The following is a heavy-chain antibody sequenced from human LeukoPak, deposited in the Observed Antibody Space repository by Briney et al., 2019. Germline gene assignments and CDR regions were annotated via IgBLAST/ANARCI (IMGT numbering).Heavy chain of an antibody. CDR3: ARVWSPLCFGEFLPLDV. CDR2: IIPIFGTA. Sequence: SVKVSCKASGGTFSSYAISWVRQAHGQGLEWMGGIIPIFGTANYAQKFQGRVTITADESTSTAYMELSSLRSEDTAVYYCARVWSPLCFGEFLPLDVWGKGTTVTVSS. V-gene: IGHV1-69*13. CDR1: GGTFSSYA. D-gene: IGHD3-10*01. J-gene: IGHJ6*04.